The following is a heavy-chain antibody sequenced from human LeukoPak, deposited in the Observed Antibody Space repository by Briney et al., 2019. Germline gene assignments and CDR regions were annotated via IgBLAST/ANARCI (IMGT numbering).Heavy chain of an antibody. Sequence: GGSLRLSCAASGFTFSSYSMNWVRQAPGKGLEWVTLISYSGDNKYYADSVKGRFTFSRDKSKNTLYLQMNSLRPEDSAVYYCASDPRDGGQNVWGKGTTVTVSS. CDR1: GFTFSSYS. CDR2: ISYSGDNK. D-gene: IGHD5-24*01. CDR3: ASDPRDGGQNV. V-gene: IGHV3-30*03. J-gene: IGHJ6*04.